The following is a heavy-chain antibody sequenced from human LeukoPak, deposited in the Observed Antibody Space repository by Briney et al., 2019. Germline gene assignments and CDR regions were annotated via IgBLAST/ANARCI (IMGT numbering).Heavy chain of an antibody. CDR2: ISSSGSAI. J-gene: IGHJ4*02. V-gene: IGHV3-48*03. CDR1: GFTLSSYE. D-gene: IGHD6-19*01. Sequence: GGSLRLSCAASGFTLSSYEMNWVRQAPGKGLEWVSKISSSGSAIYYADSVKGRFTISRDNPKSSLYLQMNSLRVEDTAVYYCARGGSLGYWGQGTLVTVSS. CDR3: ARGGSLGY.